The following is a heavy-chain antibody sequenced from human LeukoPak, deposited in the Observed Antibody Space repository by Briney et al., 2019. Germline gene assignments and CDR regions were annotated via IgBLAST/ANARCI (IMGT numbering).Heavy chain of an antibody. Sequence: PSETLSLTCTVSGGCIRSSSDHWAWVRQPPGKGLEWIGSIYYSGSTYYNPSLKSRVTISVGTSKNHFSLNLISVTAADTAVYYCARRDYDIGWFDPWGQGTLVTVSS. V-gene: IGHV4-39*02. CDR3: ARRDYDIGWFDP. J-gene: IGHJ5*02. CDR1: GGCIRSSSDH. D-gene: IGHD3-22*01. CDR2: IYYSGST.